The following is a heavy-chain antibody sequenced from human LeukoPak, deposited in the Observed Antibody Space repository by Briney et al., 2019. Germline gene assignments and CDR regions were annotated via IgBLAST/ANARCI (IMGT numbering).Heavy chain of an antibody. CDR3: ARSYGDYYDSSGYYPIDY. Sequence: SETLSLTCTVSGGSISSSSYFWGWIRQPPGKGLEWIGNIYYSGSTYYNPSLKSRLTISVDTSKNQFSLRLSSVTAADTAVYYCARSYGDYYDSSGYYPIDYWGQGTLVTVSS. CDR1: GGSISSSSYF. J-gene: IGHJ4*02. D-gene: IGHD3-22*01. CDR2: IYYSGST. V-gene: IGHV4-39*07.